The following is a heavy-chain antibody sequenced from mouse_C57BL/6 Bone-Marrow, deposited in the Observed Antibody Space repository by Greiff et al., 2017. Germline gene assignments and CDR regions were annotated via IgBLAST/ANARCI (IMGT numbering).Heavy chain of an antibody. Sequence: VVRPGSSVKLSCKASGYTFTSYWMDWVKQRPGQGLEWIGNIYPSDSETHYNQKFKDKATLTVDKSSSTAYMQLSSLTSEDSAVYYCARYGTAWFAYWGQGTLVTVSA. CDR1: GYTFTSYW. CDR3: ARYGTAWFAY. D-gene: IGHD2-1*01. J-gene: IGHJ3*01. CDR2: IYPSDSET. V-gene: IGHV1-61*01.